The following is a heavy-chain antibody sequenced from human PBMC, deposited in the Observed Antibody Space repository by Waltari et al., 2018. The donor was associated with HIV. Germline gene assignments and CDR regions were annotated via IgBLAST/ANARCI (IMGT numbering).Heavy chain of an antibody. Sequence: QVQLQESGPGLAKPSETLSLTCTVSGRPISSSSWRWIRPPAGKGLEWIGRIYTSGSTNYNPSLKSRVTMSVDTSKNQFSLKLSSVTAADTAVYYCARDKGFGSSWYNYGMDVWGQGTTVTVSS. CDR1: GRPISSSS. V-gene: IGHV4-4*07. D-gene: IGHD6-13*01. J-gene: IGHJ6*02. CDR2: IYTSGST. CDR3: ARDKGFGSSWYNYGMDV.